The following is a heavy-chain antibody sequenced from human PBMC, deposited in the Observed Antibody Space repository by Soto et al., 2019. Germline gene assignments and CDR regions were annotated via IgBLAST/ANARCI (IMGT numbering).Heavy chain of an antibody. Sequence: SETLSLTCAVYGASFSGYYWSWIRQPPGKGLEWIGEIIHTGSTNCNPSLKSRVTISVDTSKNQFSLKLSSVTAADTAVYYCARLRAAGLSQIIAAAGSRYYYYYGMDVWGQGTTVTVS. CDR2: IIHTGST. CDR3: ARLRAAGLSQIIAAAGSRYYYYYGMDV. J-gene: IGHJ6*02. D-gene: IGHD6-13*01. CDR1: GASFSGYY. V-gene: IGHV4-34*12.